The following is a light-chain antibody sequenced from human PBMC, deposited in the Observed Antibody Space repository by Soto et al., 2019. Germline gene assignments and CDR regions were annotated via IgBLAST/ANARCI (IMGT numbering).Light chain of an antibody. Sequence: DIVMTQSPLSLPVTPGEPASISCRSSQSLLHSNGYNYLDWYLQKPGQSPQLLIYLDSNRASGVPDRFSDSGSGTDFTLKISRVEAEDVGVYYCMQALQTPRTFGQGTKLEIK. CDR2: LDS. CDR3: MQALQTPRT. CDR1: QSLLHSNGYNY. V-gene: IGKV2-28*01. J-gene: IGKJ2*02.